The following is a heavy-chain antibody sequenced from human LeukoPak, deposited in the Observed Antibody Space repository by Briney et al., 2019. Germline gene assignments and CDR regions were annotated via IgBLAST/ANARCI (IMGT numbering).Heavy chain of an antibody. CDR1: GYTFNGYY. V-gene: IGHV1-69*05. D-gene: IGHD6-19*01. J-gene: IGHJ4*02. CDR2: IIPIFGTA. Sequence: ASVKVSCKASGYTFNGYYMHWVRQAPGQGLEWMGGIIPIFGTANYAQKFQGRVAITTDESTSTAYMELSSLRSDDTAVYYCARDLGSSGWYGVEAAAFDYWGQGTLVTVSS. CDR3: ARDLGSSGWYGVEAAAFDY.